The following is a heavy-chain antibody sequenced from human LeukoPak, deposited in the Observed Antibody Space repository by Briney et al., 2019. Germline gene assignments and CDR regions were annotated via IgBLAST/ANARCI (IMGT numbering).Heavy chain of an antibody. D-gene: IGHD3-22*01. CDR2: INPSGGST. Sequence: APVKVSCKASGYTFTSYYIHWVRQAPGQGLEWMGIINPSGGSTNYAQKFQGRVTMTRDTSTSTVYMELSSLRSEDRAVYYCARSVGSSYSTYYYGMDVWGQGTTVTVSS. V-gene: IGHV1-46*01. CDR3: ARSVGSSYSTYYYGMDV. CDR1: GYTFTSYY. J-gene: IGHJ6*02.